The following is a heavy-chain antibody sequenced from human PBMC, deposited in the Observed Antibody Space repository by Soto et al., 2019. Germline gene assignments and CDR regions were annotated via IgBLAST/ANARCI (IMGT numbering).Heavy chain of an antibody. J-gene: IGHJ5*02. CDR3: ATDRLAAAGPLQWGNWYDP. CDR1: GYTFTSYG. V-gene: IGHV1-18*01. CDR2: ISAYNGNT. Sequence: QVQLVQSGAEVKKPGASVKVSCKASGYTFTSYGISWVRQAPGQGLEWMGWISAYNGNTNYAQKLQGRVTMTTDTSTSTAYMELRSLRSDDTAVYYCATDRLAAAGPLQWGNWYDPWGQGTLVTVSS. D-gene: IGHD6-13*01.